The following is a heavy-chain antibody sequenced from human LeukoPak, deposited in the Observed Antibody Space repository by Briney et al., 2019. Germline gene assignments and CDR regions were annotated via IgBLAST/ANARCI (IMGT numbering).Heavy chain of an antibody. D-gene: IGHD3-10*01. CDR2: ISGSGGST. Sequence: GGSLRPSCAASGFTVSSNYMSWVRQAPGKGLEWVSVISGSGGSTYYADSVKGRFTISRDNPKNTLYLQMNSLRAEDTAVYYCAKAGGWFGELLQTSADNWFDPWGQGTLVTVSS. V-gene: IGHV3-23*01. CDR1: GFTVSSNY. CDR3: AKAGGWFGELLQTSADNWFDP. J-gene: IGHJ5*02.